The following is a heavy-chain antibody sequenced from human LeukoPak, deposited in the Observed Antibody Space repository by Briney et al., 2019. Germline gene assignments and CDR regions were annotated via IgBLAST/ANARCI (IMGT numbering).Heavy chain of an antibody. J-gene: IGHJ5*01. CDR1: GGSMTSHY. Sequence: PSETLSLTCTVSGGSMTSHYWSWIRQPPGKGLEWIAYIYYSGGTNYNPSLKSRVTISVNTSKNQFSLKLSSVTAADTAVYYCARHARSTFSTSWYDSWGQGTLVTVSS. CDR3: ARHARSTFSTSWYDS. CDR2: IYYSGGT. V-gene: IGHV4-59*08. D-gene: IGHD2-2*01.